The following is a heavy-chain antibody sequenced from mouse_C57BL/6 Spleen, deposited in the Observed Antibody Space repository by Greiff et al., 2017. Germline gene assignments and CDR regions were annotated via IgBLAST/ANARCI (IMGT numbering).Heavy chain of an antibody. D-gene: IGHD2-2*01. J-gene: IGHJ4*01. CDR1: GYTFTDYN. Sequence: EVKLVESGPELVKPGASVKIPCKASGYTFTDYNMDWVKQSHGKSLEWIGDINPNNGGTIYNQKFKGKATLTVDKSSSTAYMELRSLTSEDTAVYYCARGMVTTGMDYWGQGTSVTVSS. V-gene: IGHV1-18*01. CDR3: ARGMVTTGMDY. CDR2: INPNNGGT.